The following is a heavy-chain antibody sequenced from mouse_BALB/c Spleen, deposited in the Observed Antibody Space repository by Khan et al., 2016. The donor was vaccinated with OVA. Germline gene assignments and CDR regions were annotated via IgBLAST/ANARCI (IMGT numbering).Heavy chain of an antibody. CDR3: ASHLTGSFAY. CDR2: INSDGTYT. D-gene: IGHD4-1*01. V-gene: IGHV5-6*01. J-gene: IGHJ3*01. Sequence: EVELVESGGDLVKPGGSLKLSCAASGFTFSNYGMSWVRQIPDKRLEWVATINSDGTYTYYPDSVKGRLTISRNNAKNTLYLEMSSLKSEDTAMYYCASHLTGSFAYWGQGTLVTVSA. CDR1: GFTFSNYG.